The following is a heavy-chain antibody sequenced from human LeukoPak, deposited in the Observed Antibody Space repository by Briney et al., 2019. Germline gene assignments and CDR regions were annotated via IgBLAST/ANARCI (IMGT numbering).Heavy chain of an antibody. V-gene: IGHV1-18*01. D-gene: IGHD3-22*01. CDR2: ISAYSGDT. CDR3: ARDLPTYYDSRHTPTDY. J-gene: IGHJ4*02. CDR1: GYTFTSYG. Sequence: GASVKVSCKASGYTFTSYGISWVRQAPGQGLEWMGWISAYSGDTNYAQKFQGRATMTTDTSTSTAYMELRSLRSDDTAVYYCARDLPTYYDSRHTPTDYWGQGTLVTVSS.